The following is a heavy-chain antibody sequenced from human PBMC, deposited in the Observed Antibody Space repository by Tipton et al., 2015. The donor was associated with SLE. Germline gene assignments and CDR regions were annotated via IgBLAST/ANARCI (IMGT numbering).Heavy chain of an antibody. CDR2: IYTSGST. Sequence: LRLSCTVSGGSISSGSYFWSWIRQPAGKGLEWIGYIYTSGSTNYNPSLKSRVTISVDTSRNQFSLKLSSVTAADTAVYYCARGGRIAAAAPGAFDIWGQGTMVTVSS. V-gene: IGHV4-61*09. CDR3: ARGGRIAAAAPGAFDI. CDR1: GGSISSGSYF. J-gene: IGHJ3*02. D-gene: IGHD6-13*01.